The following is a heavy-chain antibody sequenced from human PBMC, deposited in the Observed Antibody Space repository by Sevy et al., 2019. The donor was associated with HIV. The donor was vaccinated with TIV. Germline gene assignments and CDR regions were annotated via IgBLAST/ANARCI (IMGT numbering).Heavy chain of an antibody. D-gene: IGHD3-3*01. CDR3: ASALPGGIVFDFGSGSFDY. Sequence: ASVKVSCKASGGTFSSYAFNWVRQAPGQGLEWMGGIIPIFGTANDAPKFQGRVTITADESTSTTNRKLSSLTCGETAVYYGASALPGGIVFDFGSGSFDYWGQGTLVTVSS. V-gene: IGHV1-69*13. J-gene: IGHJ4*02. CDR1: GGTFSSYA. CDR2: IIPIFGTA.